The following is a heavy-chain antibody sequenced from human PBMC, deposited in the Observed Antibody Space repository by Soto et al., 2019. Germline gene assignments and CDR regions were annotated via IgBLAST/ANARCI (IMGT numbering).Heavy chain of an antibody. CDR1: GFVFRNYA. Sequence: GGSLRLSCAASGFVFRNYAMHWVRQAPGKGLEWVAIVSYDGSNKYYADSVKGRFTISRDNSKNTLYLQMISLRAEDTAVYYCARHDYGEYYFDYWGQGTLVTVSS. CDR3: ARHDYGEYYFDY. CDR2: VSYDGSNK. V-gene: IGHV3-30-3*01. J-gene: IGHJ4*02. D-gene: IGHD4-17*01.